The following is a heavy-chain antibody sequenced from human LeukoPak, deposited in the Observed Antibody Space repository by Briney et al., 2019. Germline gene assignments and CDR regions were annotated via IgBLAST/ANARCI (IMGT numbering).Heavy chain of an antibody. Sequence: SETLSLTCTVSGGSISSYYWSWIRQPPGKGLEWIGYIYYSGSTNYNPSLKSRVTISVDTSKNQFPLKLSSVTAADTAVYYCARLGIHYDFWSGYYTDYWGQGTLVTVSS. CDR3: ARLGIHYDFWSGYYTDY. J-gene: IGHJ4*02. V-gene: IGHV4-59*01. CDR2: IYYSGST. CDR1: GGSISSYY. D-gene: IGHD3-3*01.